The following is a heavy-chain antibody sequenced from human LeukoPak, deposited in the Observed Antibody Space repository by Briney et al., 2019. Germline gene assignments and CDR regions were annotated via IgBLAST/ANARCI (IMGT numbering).Heavy chain of an antibody. CDR1: GFTFSSYW. CDR2: INSDGSST. CDR3: ARATTYDILTGYFDY. V-gene: IGHV3-74*01. Sequence: GGSLRLSCAASGFTFSSYWMHWVRQAPGKGLVWVSRINSDGSSTSYADSVKGRFTISRDNAKNTLYLQMNSLRAEDTAVYYCARATTYDILTGYFDYWGQGTLVTVSS. J-gene: IGHJ4*02. D-gene: IGHD3-9*01.